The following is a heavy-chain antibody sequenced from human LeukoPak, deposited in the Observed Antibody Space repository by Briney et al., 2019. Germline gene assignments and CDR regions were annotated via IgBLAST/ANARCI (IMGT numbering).Heavy chain of an antibody. D-gene: IGHD2-21*02. J-gene: IGHJ4*02. Sequence: GGSLRLSCAASGFTFSSYEMNWVRQAPGKGLEWVSYISSGSTIYYADSVKGRFTISRDNAKNSLYLQMNSLRAEDTAVYYCARDVTHCGGDCYSGDYWGQGTLVTVSS. V-gene: IGHV3-48*03. CDR3: ARDVTHCGGDCYSGDY. CDR2: ISSGSTI. CDR1: GFTFSSYE.